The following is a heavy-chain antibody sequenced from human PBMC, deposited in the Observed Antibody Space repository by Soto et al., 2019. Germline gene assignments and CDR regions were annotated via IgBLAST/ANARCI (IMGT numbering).Heavy chain of an antibody. V-gene: IGHV2-26*01. CDR3: ARALREELPIYYFDS. J-gene: IGHJ4*02. CDR2: IFWNDER. Sequence: QVTLKESGPVLVKPTETLTLTCTVSGFSLSKARMGVSWIRQPPGKALEWLAHIFWNDERSYNTSLKSRLTISRDNSKSQVVLTMTNVDPVDTGTYFCARALREELPIYYFDSWGQGTLVTVSS. CDR1: GFSLSKARMG. D-gene: IGHD1-7*01.